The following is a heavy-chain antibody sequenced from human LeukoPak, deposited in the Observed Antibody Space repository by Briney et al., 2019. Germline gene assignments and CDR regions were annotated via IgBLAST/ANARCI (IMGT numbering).Heavy chain of an antibody. CDR1: GFTFSSYA. D-gene: IGHD6-25*01. CDR2: ISYDGSNK. Sequence: PGGSLRLSCAASGFTFSSYAMHWVRQAPGKGLEWVAVISYDGSNKYYADSVKGRFTISRDNSKNTLYLQMNSLRAEDTAVYYCARDMTRFSSGVAFDYWGQGTLVTVSS. CDR3: ARDMTRFSSGVAFDY. J-gene: IGHJ4*02. V-gene: IGHV3-30-3*01.